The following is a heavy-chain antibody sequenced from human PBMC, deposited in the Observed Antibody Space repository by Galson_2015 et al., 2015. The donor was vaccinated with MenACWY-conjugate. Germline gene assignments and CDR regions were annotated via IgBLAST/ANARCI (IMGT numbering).Heavy chain of an antibody. CDR1: GYTFTSYA. CDR2: INAGNGNT. V-gene: IGHV1-3*01. CDR3: ARGDVLEDLDIVVVPAAEDWFDP. Sequence: SVKVSCKASGYTFTSYAMHWVRQAPGQRLEWMGWINAGNGNTKYSQKFQGRVTITRDTSASTAYMELSSLRSEDTAVYYCARGDVLEDLDIVVVPAAEDWFDPWGQGTLVTVSS. D-gene: IGHD2-2*03. J-gene: IGHJ5*02.